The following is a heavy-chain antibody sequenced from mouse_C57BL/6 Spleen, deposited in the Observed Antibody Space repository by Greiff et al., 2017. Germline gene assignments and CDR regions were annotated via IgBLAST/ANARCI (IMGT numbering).Heavy chain of an antibody. J-gene: IGHJ2*01. Sequence: VHVKQSVAELVRPGASVKLSCTASGFNIKNTYMHWVKQRPEQGLEWIGRIDPANGNTKYAPKFQGKATITADTSSNTAYLQLSSLTSEDTAIYYCARWRTTVVAPYYFDYWGQGTTLTVSS. CDR2: IDPANGNT. D-gene: IGHD1-1*01. CDR1: GFNIKNTY. V-gene: IGHV14-3*01. CDR3: ARWRTTVVAPYYFDY.